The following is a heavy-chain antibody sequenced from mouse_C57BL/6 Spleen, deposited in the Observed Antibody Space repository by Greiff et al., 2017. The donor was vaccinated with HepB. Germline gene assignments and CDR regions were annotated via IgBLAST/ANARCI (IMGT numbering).Heavy chain of an antibody. J-gene: IGHJ4*01. D-gene: IGHD1-1*01. V-gene: IGHV1-26*01. CDR1: GYTFTDYY. Sequence: EVQLQQSGPELVKPGASVNISCKASGYTFTDYYMNWVKQSHGKSLEWIGDINPNNGGTSYNQKFKGKATLTVDKSSSTAYMELRSLTSEDSAVYYCARNPVVVYYYAMDYWGQGTSVTVSS. CDR3: ARNPVVVYYYAMDY. CDR2: INPNNGGT.